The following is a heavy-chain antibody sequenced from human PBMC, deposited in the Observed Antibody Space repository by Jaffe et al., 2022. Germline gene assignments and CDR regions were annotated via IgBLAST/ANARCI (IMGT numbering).Heavy chain of an antibody. V-gene: IGHV3-7*05. Sequence: EVQLVESGGGLVQPGGSLRVSCVVSGFTFSNHWMSWVRLAPGGGPEWVANISPEGRSKDYVDSVRGRFTISRDNARNSLDLQMINLRVDDTAVYYCARTGTGRGLDYWSQGTLVTVSS. CDR1: GFTFSNHW. CDR2: ISPEGRSK. J-gene: IGHJ4*02. CDR3: ARTGTGRGLDY. D-gene: IGHD2-8*02.